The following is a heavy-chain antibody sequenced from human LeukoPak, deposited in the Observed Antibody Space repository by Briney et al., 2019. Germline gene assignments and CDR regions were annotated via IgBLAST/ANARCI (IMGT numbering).Heavy chain of an antibody. CDR1: GGTFSSYA. CDR2: IIPIFGTA. D-gene: IGHD4-17*01. V-gene: IGHV1-69*06. CDR3: AREGAYGDHGGNWFDP. J-gene: IGHJ5*02. Sequence: SVKVSCKASGGTFSSYAISWVRQAPGQGLEWMGGIIPIFGTANCAQKFQGRVTITADKSTSTAYMELSSLRSEDTAVYYCAREGAYGDHGGNWFDPWGQGTLVTVSS.